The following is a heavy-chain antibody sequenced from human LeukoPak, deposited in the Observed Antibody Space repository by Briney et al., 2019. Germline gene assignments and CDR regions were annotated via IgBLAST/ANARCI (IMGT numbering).Heavy chain of an antibody. CDR2: IYYSGST. CDR3: ARGLAAAGTSYFDY. D-gene: IGHD6-13*01. CDR1: GGSINSYY. J-gene: IGHJ4*02. V-gene: IGHV4-59*01. Sequence: PSETLSLTCTVSGGSINSYYWSWIRQPPAKGLEWIGYIYYSGSTNYSPSLKGRVTISVDTSKNQFSLKLSSVTAADTAVYYCARGLAAAGTSYFDYWGQGTLVAVSS.